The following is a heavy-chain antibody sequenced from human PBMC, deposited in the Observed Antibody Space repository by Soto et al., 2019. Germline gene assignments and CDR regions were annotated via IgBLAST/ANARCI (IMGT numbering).Heavy chain of an antibody. CDR2: IYTGGSA. CDR1: GFTISNNY. D-gene: IGHD2-2*01. J-gene: IGHJ4*02. V-gene: IGHV3-53*01. Sequence: EVQLVESGGGLVQPGGSLRLSCAASGFTISNNYMTWVRQAPGKGLEWVSVIYTGGSAYYADSVKGRSTISRDASKNTLYLQVNSLRAEDTAVYYCARATRYFGSFDYWGQGILVTVSS. CDR3: ARATRYFGSFDY.